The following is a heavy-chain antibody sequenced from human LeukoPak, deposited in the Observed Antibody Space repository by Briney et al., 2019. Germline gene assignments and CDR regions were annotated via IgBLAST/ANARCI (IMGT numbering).Heavy chain of an antibody. CDR2: ISSSGGST. J-gene: IGHJ3*02. Sequence: GASLRLSCAASGFTFSSYAMSWVRQAPGKGLEWVSAISSSGGSTYYADSVKGRFTISRDNSKNTLYLQMNSLRAEDTAVYYCAKDRGRERYYDSSGYYSDAFDIWGQGTMVTVSS. V-gene: IGHV3-23*01. D-gene: IGHD3-22*01. CDR3: AKDRGRERYYDSSGYYSDAFDI. CDR1: GFTFSSYA.